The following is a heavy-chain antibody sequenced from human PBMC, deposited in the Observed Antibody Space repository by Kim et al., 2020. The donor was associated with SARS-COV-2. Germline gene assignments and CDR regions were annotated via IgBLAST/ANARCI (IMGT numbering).Heavy chain of an antibody. CDR1: GFTFSSYS. J-gene: IGHJ6*03. V-gene: IGHV3-48*02. CDR3: ARDPYFTIFGVAPPFYYYYDMDV. Sequence: GGSLRLSCAASGFTFSSYSMNWVRQAPGKGLEWVSYISSSSSTIYYADSVKGRFTISRDNAKNSLYLQMNSLRDEDTAVYYCARDPYFTIFGVAPPFYYYYDMDVWGKGTTVTVSS. D-gene: IGHD3-3*01. CDR2: ISSSSSTI.